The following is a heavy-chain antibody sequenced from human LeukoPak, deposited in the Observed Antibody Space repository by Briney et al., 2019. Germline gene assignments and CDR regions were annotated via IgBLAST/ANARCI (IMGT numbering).Heavy chain of an antibody. CDR3: AKGTDSSSWYPFDH. J-gene: IGHJ4*02. CDR2: ISWNSGNI. V-gene: IGHV3-9*01. D-gene: IGHD6-13*01. CDR1: GFTFDDYA. Sequence: GGSLRLSCAASGFTFDDYAMHWVRQVPGKGLEWVSGISWNSGNIDYADSMKGRFTIFRDNAKDSLYLQMNSLRAEDTALYYCAKGTDSSSWYPFDHWGQGTLVTVSS.